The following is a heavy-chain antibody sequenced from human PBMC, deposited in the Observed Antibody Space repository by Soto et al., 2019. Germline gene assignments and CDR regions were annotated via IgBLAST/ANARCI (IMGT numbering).Heavy chain of an antibody. CDR3: TTDGVEMATIYWVYYFDY. CDR2: IKSKTDGGTT. V-gene: IGHV3-15*01. J-gene: IGHJ4*02. D-gene: IGHD5-12*01. CDR1: GFTFSNAW. Sequence: EVQLVESGGGLVKPGGSLRLSCAASGFTFSNAWMSWVRQAPGKGLEWVGRIKSKTDGGTTDYAAPVKGRFTISRDDSKNTLYLQMNSLKTEDTAVYYCTTDGVEMATIYWVYYFDYWGQGTLVTVSS.